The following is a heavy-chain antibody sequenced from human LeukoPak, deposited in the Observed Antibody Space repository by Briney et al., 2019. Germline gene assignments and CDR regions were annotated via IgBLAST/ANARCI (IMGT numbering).Heavy chain of an antibody. V-gene: IGHV3-21*01. CDR2: ISSSGSFI. J-gene: IGHJ4*02. D-gene: IGHD3-3*01. Sequence: GGSLRLSCVASGFTFSSSALNWVRQAPGKGLEWVSSISSSGSFIYYADSVKGRFTISRDNAKNSLYLHMDSLRAEDTAVYYCARGIFGVANPSDYWGLGTLVTVSS. CDR1: GFTFSSSA. CDR3: ARGIFGVANPSDY.